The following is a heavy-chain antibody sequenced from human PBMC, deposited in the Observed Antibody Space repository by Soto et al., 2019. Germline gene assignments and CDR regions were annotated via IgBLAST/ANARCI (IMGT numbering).Heavy chain of an antibody. CDR3: AKVVDTAMADYYYYYGMDV. J-gene: IGHJ6*02. CDR2: ISGSGGST. V-gene: IGHV3-23*01. Sequence: PGGSLRLSCAASGFTFSSYAMSWVRQAPGKGLEWVSAISGSGGSTYYADSVKGRFTSSRDNSKNKLYLQMNSLRAEDTAVYYCAKVVDTAMADYYYYYGMDVWGQGTTVTVSS. D-gene: IGHD5-18*01. CDR1: GFTFSSYA.